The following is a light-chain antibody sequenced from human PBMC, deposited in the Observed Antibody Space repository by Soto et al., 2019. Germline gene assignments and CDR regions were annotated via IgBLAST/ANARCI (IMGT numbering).Light chain of an antibody. CDR3: QQYSTSPIT. CDR2: KAS. V-gene: IGKV1-5*03. CDR1: QSITYW. Sequence: DIPMTQSPSTLSASVGDRVTITCRASQSITYWLAWYQQRPGKAPNLLIYKASTLESGVPSRFSGSGSGTEFTLTISSLQPDDFATYYCQQYSTSPITFGGGTKVEIK. J-gene: IGKJ4*01.